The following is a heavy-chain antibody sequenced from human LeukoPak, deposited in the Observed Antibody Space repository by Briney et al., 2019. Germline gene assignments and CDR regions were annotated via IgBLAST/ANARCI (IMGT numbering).Heavy chain of an antibody. CDR1: GFTFSDYY. CDR2: ISTSGSTI. CDR3: ARDSCSNGVCFDY. Sequence: TGGSVRLSCTASGFTFSDYYMSWIRQAPGKGLEWVSYISTSGSTIYYGDSVKGRFTISRDNAKNSLYLQMNSLRAEDTAVYYCARDSCSNGVCFDYWGQGTLVTVSS. J-gene: IGHJ4*02. V-gene: IGHV3-11*04. D-gene: IGHD2-8*01.